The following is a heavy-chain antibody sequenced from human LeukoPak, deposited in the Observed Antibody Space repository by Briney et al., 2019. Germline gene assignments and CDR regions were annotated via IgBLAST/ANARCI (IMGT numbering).Heavy chain of an antibody. CDR3: ARFLNYDFWSGYYSNNWFDP. CDR1: GGSISSSSYY. CDR2: IYYSGST. J-gene: IGHJ5*02. V-gene: IGHV4-39*07. D-gene: IGHD3-3*01. Sequence: PSETLSLTCTVSGGSISSSSYYWGWIRQPPGKGLEWIGSIYYSGSTYYNPSLKSRVTISVDTSKNQFSLKLSSVTAADTAVYYRARFLNYDFWSGYYSNNWFDPWGQGTLVTVPS.